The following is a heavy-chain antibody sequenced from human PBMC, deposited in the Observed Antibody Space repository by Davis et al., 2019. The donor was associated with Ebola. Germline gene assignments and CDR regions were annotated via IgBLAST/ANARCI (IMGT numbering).Heavy chain of an antibody. CDR2: ISAYNGNT. D-gene: IGHD6-19*01. Sequence: ASVKVSCKASGYTFTNYAISWVRQAPGQGLEWMGWISAYNGNTNYAQKLQGRVTMTTDTSTSTAYMELRSLRSDDTAVYYCAREDSSGWYGYWGQGTLVTVSS. J-gene: IGHJ4*02. V-gene: IGHV1-18*04. CDR1: GYTFTNYA. CDR3: AREDSSGWYGY.